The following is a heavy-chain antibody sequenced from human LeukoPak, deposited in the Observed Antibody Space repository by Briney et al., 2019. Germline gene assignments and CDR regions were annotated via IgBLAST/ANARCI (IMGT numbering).Heavy chain of an antibody. J-gene: IGHJ6*03. CDR1: GFTFSSYW. CDR3: AKDSAFYYIDV. D-gene: IGHD3-10*01. CDR2: IKQDGSEK. Sequence: GGSLRLSCAASGFTFSSYWMSWVRQAPGKGLEWVANIKQDGSEKYYADSVKGRFTISRDNSKNTLYLQMNSLKGDDTAVYYCAKDSAFYYIDVWGKGTTVIISS. V-gene: IGHV3-7*01.